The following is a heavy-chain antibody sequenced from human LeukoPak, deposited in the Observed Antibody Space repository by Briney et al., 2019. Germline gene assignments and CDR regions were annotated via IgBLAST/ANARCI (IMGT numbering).Heavy chain of an antibody. CDR3: AKHYGATSTWFDP. CDR2: ITGSAART. D-gene: IGHD4/OR15-4a*01. V-gene: IGHV3-23*01. Sequence: YPGGSLRLSCAASGFTFSSYAMTWVRQAPGKGLEWLSSITGSAARTYYADSVKARFTISRDNSKNTLYLQMINLRAEDTALYYCAKHYGATSTWFDPWGLGTLVTVSS. J-gene: IGHJ5*02. CDR1: GFTFSSYA.